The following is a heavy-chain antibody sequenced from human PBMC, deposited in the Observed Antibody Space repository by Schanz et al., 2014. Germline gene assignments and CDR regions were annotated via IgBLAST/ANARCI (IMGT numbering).Heavy chain of an antibody. V-gene: IGHV3-7*04. CDR2: IKEDGSVK. CDR3: ARKMKLGVYGGKGHDSLDI. J-gene: IGHJ3*02. Sequence: EVKMVESGGGLVKPGGSLRLSCAASTFTFSSDWMSWVRQAPGKGLEWVANIKEDGSVKDYVDSVKGRFTISRDNAKNSLYLQMTSLRAEDTAVYYCARKMKLGVYGGKGHDSLDIWGQGTMVTVSS. CDR1: TFTFSSDW. D-gene: IGHD4-17*01.